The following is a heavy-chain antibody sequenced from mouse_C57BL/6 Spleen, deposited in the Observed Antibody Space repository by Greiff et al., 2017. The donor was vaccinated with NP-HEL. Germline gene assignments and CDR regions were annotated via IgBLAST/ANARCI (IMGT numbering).Heavy chain of an antibody. CDR3: THPYYYGSHFDY. V-gene: IGHV14-4*01. Sequence: EVQLQESGAELVRPGASVKLSCTASGFNIKDDYMHWVKQRPEQGLEWIGWIDPENGDTEYASKFQGKATITADTSSNTAYLQLSSLTSEDTAVYYCTHPYYYGSHFDYWGQGTTLTVSS. J-gene: IGHJ2*01. CDR1: GFNIKDDY. CDR2: IDPENGDT. D-gene: IGHD1-1*01.